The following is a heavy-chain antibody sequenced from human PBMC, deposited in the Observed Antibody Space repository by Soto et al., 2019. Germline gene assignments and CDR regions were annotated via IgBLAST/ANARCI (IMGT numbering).Heavy chain of an antibody. Sequence: SQTLSLTCAIYGDSVSSNSAAWNWIRQSPSRGLEWLGRTYYRSKWYNDYAVSVKSRITINPDTSKNQFSLQLNSVTPEDTAVYYCARRTRYSYGYGDYYYYYGMDVWGQGTTVTVS. CDR3: ARRTRYSYGYGDYYYYYGMDV. V-gene: IGHV6-1*01. J-gene: IGHJ6*02. CDR1: GDSVSSNSAA. D-gene: IGHD5-18*01. CDR2: TYYRSKWYN.